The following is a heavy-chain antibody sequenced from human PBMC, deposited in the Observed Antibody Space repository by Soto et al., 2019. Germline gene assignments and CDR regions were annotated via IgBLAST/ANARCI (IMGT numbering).Heavy chain of an antibody. CDR3: ARGPGPFEYSSSYDY. V-gene: IGHV3-7*01. CDR1: GFTFSSYW. D-gene: IGHD6-6*01. CDR2: IKQDGSEK. Sequence: XGSLRLSCAASGFTFSSYWMSWVRQAPGKGLEWVANIKQDGSEKYYVDSVKGRFTISRDNAKNSLYLQMNSLRAEGTAVYYCARGPGPFEYSSSYDYWGQGPLVTVSS. J-gene: IGHJ4*02.